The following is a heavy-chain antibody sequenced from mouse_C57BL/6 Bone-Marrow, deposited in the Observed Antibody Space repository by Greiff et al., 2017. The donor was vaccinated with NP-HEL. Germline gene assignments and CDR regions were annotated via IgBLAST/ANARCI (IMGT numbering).Heavy chain of an antibody. D-gene: IGHD2-1*01. Sequence: VKLQQPGAELVMPGASVKLSCKASGYTFTSYWMHWVKQRPGQGLEWIGEIDPSDSYTNYNQKFKGKSTLTVDKSSSTAYMQLSSLTSEDSAVDYCAMDGRGNSIYGNWLAYWGRGTLVTVSA. CDR1: GYTFTSYW. V-gene: IGHV1-69*01. CDR3: AMDGRGNSIYGNWLAY. J-gene: IGHJ3*01. CDR2: IDPSDSYT.